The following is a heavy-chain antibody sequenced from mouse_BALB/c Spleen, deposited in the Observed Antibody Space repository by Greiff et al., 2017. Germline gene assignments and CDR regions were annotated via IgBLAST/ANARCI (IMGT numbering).Heavy chain of an antibody. CDR2: INSNGGST. CDR3: ARDDYDGVDY. CDR1: GFTFSSYG. Sequence: EVKLMESGGGLVQPGGSLKLSCAASGFTFSSYGMSWVRQTPDKRLELVATINSNGGSTYYPDSVKGRFTISRDNAKNTLYLQMSSLKSEDTAMYYCARDDYDGVDYWGQGTTLTVSS. J-gene: IGHJ2*01. D-gene: IGHD2-4*01. V-gene: IGHV5-6-3*01.